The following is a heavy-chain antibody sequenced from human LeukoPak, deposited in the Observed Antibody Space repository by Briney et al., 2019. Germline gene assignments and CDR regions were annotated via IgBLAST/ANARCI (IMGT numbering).Heavy chain of an antibody. Sequence: GGSLRLSCAASGFTFSSYAMSWVRQAPGKGLEWVSGISGSGGSTYYADSVKGRFTISRDNSKSILYLQLNSLRPEDTAVYYCAITVTTTDYWGQGTLVTVSS. D-gene: IGHD4-11*01. J-gene: IGHJ4*02. CDR2: ISGSGGST. V-gene: IGHV3-23*01. CDR3: AITVTTTDY. CDR1: GFTFSSYA.